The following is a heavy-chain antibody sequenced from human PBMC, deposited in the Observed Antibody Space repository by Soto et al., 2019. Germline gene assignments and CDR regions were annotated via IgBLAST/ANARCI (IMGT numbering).Heavy chain of an antibody. Sequence: HPGGSLRRSCAASGFTFNSYNMNWVRQAPGKGLEWVSYISSSSGTIYYADSVKGRFTISRDNAKNSLYLQMNSLRDEDTAVYYCARSRIFGVAPDHWGQGTLVTVSS. J-gene: IGHJ4*02. CDR1: GFTFNSYN. V-gene: IGHV3-48*02. CDR2: ISSSSGTI. D-gene: IGHD3-3*01. CDR3: ARSRIFGVAPDH.